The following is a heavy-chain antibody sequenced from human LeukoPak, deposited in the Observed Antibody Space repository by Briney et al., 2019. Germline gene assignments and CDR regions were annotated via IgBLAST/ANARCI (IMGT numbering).Heavy chain of an antibody. Sequence: GGSLRLSCAASGFTFSSYAMYWVRQAPGKGLEGVAVISYDGSDKFYADSVKGRFTIPRHSSKNTLYLQMNSLRPEDTAVYYCARARPSMWIDYWGQGTLVAVSS. D-gene: IGHD5-12*01. CDR2: ISYDGSDK. CDR3: ARARPSMWIDY. J-gene: IGHJ4*02. CDR1: GFTFSSYA. V-gene: IGHV3-30*04.